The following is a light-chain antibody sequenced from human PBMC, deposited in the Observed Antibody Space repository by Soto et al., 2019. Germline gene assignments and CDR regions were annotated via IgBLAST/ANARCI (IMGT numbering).Light chain of an antibody. CDR3: QQRSKWPPIT. CDR1: QNINIY. Sequence: EIVLTQSPATLSLSPGERATLSCRASQNINIYLAWYQQKPGQAPRLLIFDATNRATGIPARFSGSGSGTDFTLTIDNLEPEDFAVYYCQQRSKWPPITFGQGTRLEIK. CDR2: DAT. V-gene: IGKV3-11*01. J-gene: IGKJ5*01.